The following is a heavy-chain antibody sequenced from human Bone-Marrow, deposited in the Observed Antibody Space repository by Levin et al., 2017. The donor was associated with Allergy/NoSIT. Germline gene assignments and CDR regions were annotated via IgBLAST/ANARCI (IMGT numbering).Heavy chain of an antibody. CDR2: INQDGSEK. Sequence: LSLTCAASGFRLSSSWMSWVRQAPGKGLEWVANINQDGSEKKYVDSVKGRFTISRDNAKNSLYLQMNSLRAEDTAVYYCARDRTEVPDCSNTNCYNWFDPWGLGTLVTVSS. D-gene: IGHD2-2*02. CDR1: GFRLSSSW. J-gene: IGHJ5*02. V-gene: IGHV3-7*01. CDR3: ARDRTEVPDCSNTNCYNWFDP.